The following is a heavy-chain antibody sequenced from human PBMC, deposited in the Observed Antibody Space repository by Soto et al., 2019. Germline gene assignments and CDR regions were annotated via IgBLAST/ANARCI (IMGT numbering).Heavy chain of an antibody. D-gene: IGHD5-12*01. CDR2: ISDSSDYT. V-gene: IGHV3-21*01. Sequence: EVQLVESGGGLVRPGASVRLSCAASGFAFGYYTMIWVRQAPGKGLQWVSSISDSSDYTYYADSVKGRFTISRDNAKNSLSLQMNSLRAEDTAVYFCAREGATQSSPDHWGQGTLVTVSS. CDR1: GFAFGYYT. CDR3: AREGATQSSPDH. J-gene: IGHJ4*02.